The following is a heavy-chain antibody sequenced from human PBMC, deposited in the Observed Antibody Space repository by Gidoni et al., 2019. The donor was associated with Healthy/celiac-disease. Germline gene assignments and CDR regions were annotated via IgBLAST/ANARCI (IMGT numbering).Heavy chain of an antibody. CDR2: ISSSGSTI. V-gene: IGHV3-48*03. J-gene: IGHJ3*02. CDR3: AREKDYYDSSGYYYEWGSGAFDI. Sequence: EVQLGESGGGLVKPGGSLSLSCAASGFTFRRYELNWVLRAPGKGLEWVSYISSSGSTIYYADSVKGRFTISRDNAKNSLYLQMNSLRAEDTAVYYCAREKDYYDSSGYYYEWGSGAFDIWGQGTMVTVSS. D-gene: IGHD3-22*01. CDR1: GFTFRRYE.